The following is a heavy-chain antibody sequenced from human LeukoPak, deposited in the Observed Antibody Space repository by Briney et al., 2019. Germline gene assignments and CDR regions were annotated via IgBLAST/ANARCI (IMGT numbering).Heavy chain of an antibody. CDR2: ISSSSSYI. CDR1: GFTFSSYS. D-gene: IGHD5-12*01. Sequence: GGSLRLSCAASGFTFSSYSMNWVRQAPGKGLEWVSSISSSSSYIYYADSVKGRFTISRDNAKNSLYLQMDSLRAEDTAVYYCARVESGYSGYEAPDYWGQGTLVTVSS. CDR3: ARVESGYSGYEAPDY. V-gene: IGHV3-21*01. J-gene: IGHJ4*02.